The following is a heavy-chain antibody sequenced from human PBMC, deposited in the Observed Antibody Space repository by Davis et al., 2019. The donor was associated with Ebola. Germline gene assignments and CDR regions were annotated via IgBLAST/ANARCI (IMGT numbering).Heavy chain of an antibody. J-gene: IGHJ3*02. D-gene: IGHD1-26*01. CDR3: ARAGGWELSDAFDI. CDR1: GGTFSSYA. CDR2: IIPIFGTA. Sequence: SVKVSCKASGGTFSSYAISWVRQAPGQGLEWMGGIIPIFGTANYAQKFQGRVTITADESTSTAYMELSSLRSEDTAVYYCARAGGWELSDAFDIWGQGTMVTVSS. V-gene: IGHV1-69*13.